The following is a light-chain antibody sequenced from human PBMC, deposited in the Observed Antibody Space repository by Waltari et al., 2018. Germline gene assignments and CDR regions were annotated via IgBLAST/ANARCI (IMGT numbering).Light chain of an antibody. V-gene: IGKV3-11*01. J-gene: IGKJ4*01. CDR1: QSVSTY. CDR3: QQRSDWSLT. CDR2: DAS. Sequence: TLSLSPGERATLSCRASQSVSTYLGWYQQKPGQAPRLLIFDASSRATGFPARFSATGSGTDFTLTISSLEPEDFATYYCQQRSDWSLTFGGGTKVELK.